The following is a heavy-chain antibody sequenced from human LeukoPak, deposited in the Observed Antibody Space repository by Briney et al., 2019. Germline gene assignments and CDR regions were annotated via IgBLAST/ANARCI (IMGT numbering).Heavy chain of an antibody. CDR1: GGSFSGYY. J-gene: IGHJ4*02. CDR3: ARRRLGLLGVWYGYYFDY. V-gene: IGHV4-34*01. Sequence: PSETLSLTCAVYGGSFSGYYWSWIRQPPGKGLEWIGEINHSGSTNYNPSLKSRVTISVDTSKNQFSLKLSSVTAADTAEYYCARRRLGLLGVWYGYYFDYWGQGTLVTVSS. CDR2: INHSGST. D-gene: IGHD6-19*01.